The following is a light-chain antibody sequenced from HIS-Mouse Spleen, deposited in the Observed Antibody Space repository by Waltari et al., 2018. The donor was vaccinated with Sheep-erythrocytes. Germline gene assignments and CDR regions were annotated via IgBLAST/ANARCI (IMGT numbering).Light chain of an antibody. Sequence: DIQMTQSPSSLSASVGARVTITCRASQSISSYLNGYQQKPGKAPKLLIYAASSLQSGVPSRCSGSGSGTDFTLTISSLQPEDFATYYCQQSYSTPQVTFGPGTKVDIK. CDR1: QSISSY. V-gene: IGKV1-39*01. CDR2: AAS. J-gene: IGKJ3*01. CDR3: QQSYSTPQVT.